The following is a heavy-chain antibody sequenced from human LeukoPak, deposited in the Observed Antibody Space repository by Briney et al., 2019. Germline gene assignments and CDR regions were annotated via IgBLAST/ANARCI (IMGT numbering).Heavy chain of an antibody. CDR1: GFTFSRFS. CDR3: VQSGGMDV. Sequence: GGSLRLSCAASGFTFSRFSMHWVREAPGKGLLWVSRINNDGTGTNYADSVKGRFTISRDNAKNTLYLQMNSLRAEDTAVYYCVQSGGMDVWGQGTTVTVS. CDR2: INNDGTGT. V-gene: IGHV3-74*01. J-gene: IGHJ6*02.